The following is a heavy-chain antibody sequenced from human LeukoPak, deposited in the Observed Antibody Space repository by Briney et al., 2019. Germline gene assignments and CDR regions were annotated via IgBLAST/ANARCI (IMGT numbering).Heavy chain of an antibody. CDR1: GFSLSSYGVA. J-gene: IGHJ4*02. CDR3: VHVSWGDYFDY. V-gene: IGHV2-5*04. D-gene: IGHD3-16*01. CDR2: IYWDDDK. Sequence: SGPTLVKPRQTLTLTCTFSGFSLSSYGVAVGWIRQPPGKALEWLGDIYWDDDKRFRPSLKTRLTITKDTSKNQVVLTMTHMDPLDSGTYYCVHVSWGDYFDYWGQGALVTVS.